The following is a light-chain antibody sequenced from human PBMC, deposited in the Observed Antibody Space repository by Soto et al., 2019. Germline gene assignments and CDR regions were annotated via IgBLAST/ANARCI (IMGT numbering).Light chain of an antibody. Sequence: DIQLTQSPSFLSASVGDGVTITCRASQGISSYLAWYQQRPGKAPKLLIYAASTLQSWVPSRFSGSGSGTEFALTISSLQPEDFANYYCQQFNSYPTFGGGTKVEIK. CDR2: AAS. V-gene: IGKV1-9*01. CDR3: QQFNSYPT. CDR1: QGISSY. J-gene: IGKJ4*01.